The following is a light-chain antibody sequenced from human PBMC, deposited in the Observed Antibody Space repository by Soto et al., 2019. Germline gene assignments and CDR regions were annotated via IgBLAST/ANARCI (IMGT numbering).Light chain of an antibody. Sequence: EIVLTQSPGTLSLSPGERATLSCRASQSVSNNYLAWYQQKPGQAPRLLIYGASNRATGIPDRFSGSGSGTDFTLTINRLEPEDFAVYHCQQYVGSSRTFGQGTKVDIK. J-gene: IGKJ1*01. CDR3: QQYVGSSRT. V-gene: IGKV3-20*01. CDR2: GAS. CDR1: QSVSNNY.